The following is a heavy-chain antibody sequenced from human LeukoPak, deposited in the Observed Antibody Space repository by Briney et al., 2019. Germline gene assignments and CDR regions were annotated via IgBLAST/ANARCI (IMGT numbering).Heavy chain of an antibody. Sequence: SETLSLTCAVYGGAFSGYYWTWIRQPPGRGLEWIGEINHSGSTNYNPSLKSRVTISVDTSKSQFSLKLNSVTAADTAMYYCARGRDPYWGQGTLVTVSS. D-gene: IGHD5-24*01. CDR2: INHSGST. CDR3: ARGRDPY. V-gene: IGHV4-34*01. CDR1: GGAFSGYY. J-gene: IGHJ4*02.